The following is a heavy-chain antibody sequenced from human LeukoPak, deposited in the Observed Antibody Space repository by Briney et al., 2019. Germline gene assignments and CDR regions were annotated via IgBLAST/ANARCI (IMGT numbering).Heavy chain of an antibody. J-gene: IGHJ6*03. CDR2: IYPGDSDT. D-gene: IGHD2-2*02. V-gene: IGHV5-51*01. CDR3: ARVVVVPAAIEELDYYYYMDV. CDR1: GYSFTSYW. Sequence: GESLKISCKGSGYSFTSYWIGWVRQMPGKGLEWMGIIYPGDSDTRYSPSFQGQVTISADKSISTAYLQWSSLKASDTAMYYCARVVVVPAAIEELDYYYYMDVWGKGTTVTVSS.